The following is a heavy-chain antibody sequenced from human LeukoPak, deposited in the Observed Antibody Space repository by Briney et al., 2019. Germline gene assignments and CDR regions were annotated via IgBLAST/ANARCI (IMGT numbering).Heavy chain of an antibody. CDR3: TRVRQGSQSDS. CDR2: IHHSGNA. V-gene: IGHV4-39*07. Sequence: PSETLSLTCTVSGGSISSGNYHWAWIRQPPGKGLECIGSIHHSGNAYYNSSLESRVTISVGMSKNQFSLQLRSVTAADTAVYYCTRVRQGSQSDSWGQGTLVSVSS. CDR1: GGSISSGNYH. J-gene: IGHJ4*02.